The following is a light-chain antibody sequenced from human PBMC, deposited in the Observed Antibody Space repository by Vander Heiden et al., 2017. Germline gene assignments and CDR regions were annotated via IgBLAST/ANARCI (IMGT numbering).Light chain of an antibody. V-gene: IGKV1-39*01. Sequence: DIQMTQSPSSLSASVGGRVTITCRASQSINSYLNWYQQKPGKAPKLLMYAASSLQSGVPSRFSGSGSGTDFTLTISSMQAEDFATYYCQQSYSTSWTFGQGTKVEIK. J-gene: IGKJ1*01. CDR2: AAS. CDR3: QQSYSTSWT. CDR1: QSINSY.